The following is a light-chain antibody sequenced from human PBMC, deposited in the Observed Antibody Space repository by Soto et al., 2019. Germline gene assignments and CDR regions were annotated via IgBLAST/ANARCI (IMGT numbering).Light chain of an antibody. CDR2: SAS. J-gene: IGKJ5*01. CDR1: QDISVY. Sequence: DIQMTQSPSSLSASVGHRVTITCRASQDISVYLAWYQQKPGKVPKLLIYSASTLQSGVPSRFSGSGSGTDFTLTISSLQPEDVATYYRQKFNTAPLTFGQGTRLEIK. V-gene: IGKV1-27*01. CDR3: QKFNTAPLT.